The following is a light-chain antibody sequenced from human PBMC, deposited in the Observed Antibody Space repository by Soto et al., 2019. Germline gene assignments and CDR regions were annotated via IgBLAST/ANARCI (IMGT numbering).Light chain of an antibody. Sequence: DLQMTQSPSTLSASIGDRVTITCRASQNIYKWLAWYQQKPQKAPKVLIFEAAALETGVSPRFSGSGSGAEFTLTISSLQPEDFATYYCQQYERYPLTFGGGTKVE. V-gene: IGKV1-5*01. CDR1: QNIYKW. J-gene: IGKJ4*01. CDR3: QQYERYPLT. CDR2: EAA.